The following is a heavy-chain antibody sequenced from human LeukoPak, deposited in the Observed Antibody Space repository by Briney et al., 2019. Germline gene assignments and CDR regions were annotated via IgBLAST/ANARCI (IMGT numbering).Heavy chain of an antibody. D-gene: IGHD3-22*01. CDR1: GYSFTSYS. CDR3: AREGSSGYYYFDY. V-gene: IGHV1-46*01. CDR2: INPSGGGT. Sequence: ASVTVSCKASGYSFTSYSMHWVRQAPGQGLEWMGIINPSGGGTSYAQKFQGRVTMTRDTSTSTVYMELGSLRSEDTAAYYCAREGSSGYYYFDYWGQGTLVTVSS. J-gene: IGHJ4*02.